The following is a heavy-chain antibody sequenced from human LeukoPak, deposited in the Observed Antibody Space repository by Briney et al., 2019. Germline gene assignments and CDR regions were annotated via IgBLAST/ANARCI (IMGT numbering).Heavy chain of an antibody. Sequence: SETLSLTCAVYGGSFSGYYWSWIRQPPGKGLEWIGEINHSGSTNYNPSLKSRVTISVDTSKNQFSLKLSSVTAADTAVYYCARSKGWIVVTAAFDIWGQGTLVTVSS. CDR2: INHSGST. CDR3: ARSKGWIVVTAAFDI. J-gene: IGHJ4*02. D-gene: IGHD2-21*02. CDR1: GGSFSGYY. V-gene: IGHV4-34*01.